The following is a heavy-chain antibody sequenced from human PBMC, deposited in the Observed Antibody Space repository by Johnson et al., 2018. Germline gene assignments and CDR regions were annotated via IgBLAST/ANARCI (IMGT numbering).Heavy chain of an antibody. V-gene: IGHV3-49*04. D-gene: IGHD1/OR15-1a*01. J-gene: IGHJ3*01. Sequence: VQLQESGGGLVQPGRSLRLSCSASGLTFGDYGFNWVRQAPGKGLEWVGFIRGKAYGETTRYAASVRGRFTISRDDSTLYLQMNSLKTEDTSLYYWLRDNKAHAFEVWGQGTMVTVSS. CDR1: GLTFGDYG. CDR2: IRGKAYGETT. CDR3: LRDNKAHAFEV.